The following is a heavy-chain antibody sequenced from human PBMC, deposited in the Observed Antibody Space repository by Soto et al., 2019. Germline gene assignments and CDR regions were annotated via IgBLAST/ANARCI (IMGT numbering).Heavy chain of an antibody. CDR3: ARAAQLVKNWFDP. D-gene: IGHD1-1*01. Sequence: PSETLSLTCAVSGVSISSSSWWVWVRQPPGKGLEWIGEIYHSGTTNYNPSLKSRVTISVARSKSHFSLRLTSVTAADTAVYYCARAAQLVKNWFDPWGQGTLVTVSS. CDR2: IYHSGTT. CDR1: GVSISSSSW. V-gene: IGHV4-4*02. J-gene: IGHJ5*02.